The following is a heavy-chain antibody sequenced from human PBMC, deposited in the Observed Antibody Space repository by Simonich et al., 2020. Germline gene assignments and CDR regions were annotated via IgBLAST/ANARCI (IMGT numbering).Heavy chain of an antibody. V-gene: IGHV4-38-2*01. D-gene: IGHD6-13*01. CDR1: GYSISSGYY. J-gene: IGHJ6*02. Sequence: QVQLQESGPGLVKPSETLSLTCAVSGYSISSGYYWGWIRQPPGKGLEWIGSSYHEGRTYDTPPLKSRVTISVDTSKNQFSLKLSSVTAADTAVYYCARVGYSNYYYYGMDVWGQGTTVTVSS. CDR3: ARVGYSNYYYYGMDV. CDR2: SYHEGRT.